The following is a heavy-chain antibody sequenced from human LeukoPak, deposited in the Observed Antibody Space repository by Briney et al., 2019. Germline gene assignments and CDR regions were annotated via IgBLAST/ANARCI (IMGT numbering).Heavy chain of an antibody. Sequence: PGGSLRLSCAASGFTFSDYGIHWVRLAPGKGLEWVGVTSSDGSNKFYADSVKGRFTVSRDNSKNTLYLQMNSLRAEDTAVHYCARDNDPDYSSSPGWFDLWGQGTLVTVSS. CDR3: ARDNDPDYSSSPGWFDL. CDR2: TSSDGSNK. CDR1: GFTFSDYG. J-gene: IGHJ5*02. V-gene: IGHV3-30*06. D-gene: IGHD3-22*01.